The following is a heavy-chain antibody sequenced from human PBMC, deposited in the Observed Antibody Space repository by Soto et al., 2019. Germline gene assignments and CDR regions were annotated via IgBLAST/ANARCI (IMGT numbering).Heavy chain of an antibody. V-gene: IGHV3-15*01. CDR2: IKRKIDGETT. CDR1: GFTFSDAW. CDR3: VTDRGGGMDV. D-gene: IGHD3-10*01. J-gene: IGHJ6*01. Sequence: EVQLVESGGGMVMPGGSLRLSCAASGFTFSDAWMPWIRQAPGKGLQCVGRIKRKIDGETTDYAAPVKGRFTISRDDSKNTLYLQMNSLKVEDTAMYYCVTDRGGGMDVWGQGTTFTVSS.